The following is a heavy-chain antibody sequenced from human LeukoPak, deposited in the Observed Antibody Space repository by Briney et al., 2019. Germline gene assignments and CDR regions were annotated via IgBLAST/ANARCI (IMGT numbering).Heavy chain of an antibody. CDR2: INPNSGGT. Sequence: ASVKVSCKASGYTFTGYYMHWVRQAPGQGLEWMGWINPNSGGTDYAQKFQGRVTMTRDTSISTAYMELSRLSSDDTAVYYCAFGYKNWLLLDYWGQGTLVTVSS. V-gene: IGHV1-2*02. D-gene: IGHD3-9*01. J-gene: IGHJ4*02. CDR1: GYTFTGYY. CDR3: AFGYKNWLLLDY.